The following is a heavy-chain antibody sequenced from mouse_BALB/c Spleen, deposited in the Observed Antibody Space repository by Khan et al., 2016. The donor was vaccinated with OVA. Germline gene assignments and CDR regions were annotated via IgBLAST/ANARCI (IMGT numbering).Heavy chain of an antibody. D-gene: IGHD2-3*01. J-gene: IGHJ4*01. CDR3: ARDGSRYNYAMDY. CDR2: ISYSGST. CDR1: GYSITSDYA. Sequence: EVQLQESGPGLVKPSQSLSLTCTVTGYSITSDYAWNWLRQFPGNKLEWMGYISYSGSTNYNPSLKSRISITRETSKNQFFLQLNSVTTDDTATYYCARDGSRYNYAMDYWGQGTSVTVSS. V-gene: IGHV3-2*02.